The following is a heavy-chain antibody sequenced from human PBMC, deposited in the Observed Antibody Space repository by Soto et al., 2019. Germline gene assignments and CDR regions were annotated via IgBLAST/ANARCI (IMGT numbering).Heavy chain of an antibody. Sequence: EVQLVESGGGLVQPGGSLRLSCAASGISLSAYWMHWVRQVPGKGLEWIARINEDGRSTSYMDSVKGRFTISRDNARDTQSLQMNSLRREDTAVYYCARGWVERLPRQPPSDYWGQGTLVTVSS. D-gene: IGHD3-3*01. CDR3: ARGWVERLPRQPPSDY. J-gene: IGHJ4*02. V-gene: IGHV3-74*01. CDR1: GISLSAYW. CDR2: INEDGRST.